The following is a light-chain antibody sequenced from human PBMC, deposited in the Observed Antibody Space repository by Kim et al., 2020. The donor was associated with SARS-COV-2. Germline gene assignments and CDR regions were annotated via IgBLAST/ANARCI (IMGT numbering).Light chain of an antibody. CDR3: QQYDNWPPLT. J-gene: IGKJ4*01. V-gene: IGKV3-15*01. CDR2: GAS. CDR1: QNVNTN. Sequence: FQGERATRSCRASQNVNTNLAWYQQIPGQAPRLLIYGASSRASGIPARFSGSGSGTEFTLTISSLQSEDFAVYYCQQYDNWPPLTFSGGTKVDIK.